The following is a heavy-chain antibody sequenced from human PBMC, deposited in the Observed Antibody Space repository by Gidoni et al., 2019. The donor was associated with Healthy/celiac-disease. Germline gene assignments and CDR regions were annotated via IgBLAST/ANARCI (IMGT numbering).Heavy chain of an antibody. J-gene: IGHJ4*02. V-gene: IGHV3-15*01. CDR1: GFPFSNAW. CDR3: TTRDSSGSPNDY. Sequence: EVQLVESGGGWVKPGGSLRRSCAASGFPFSNAWMSWVRQAPGKGLEWVGRIKSNTDGGTTDDAATVKGTFTISRDESKNTLYLQMNRLKTEDTAVYYCTTRDSSGSPNDYWGQGTLVTVSS. CDR2: IKSNTDGGTT. D-gene: IGHD3-22*01.